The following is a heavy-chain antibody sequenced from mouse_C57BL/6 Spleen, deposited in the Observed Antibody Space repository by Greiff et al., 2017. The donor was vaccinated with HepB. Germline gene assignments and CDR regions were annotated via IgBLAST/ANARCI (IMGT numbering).Heavy chain of an antibody. V-gene: IGHV1-4*01. CDR3: EELPGYFEG. J-gene: IGHJ1*03. Sequence: QVHVKQSGAELARPGASVKMSCKASGYTFTSYTMHWVKQRPGQGLEWIGYINPSSGYTKYNQKFKDKATLTAEKSSRTAYMQLSSLTSEDSAVEYCEELPGYFEGGGKGTKVNVSS. CDR2: INPSSGYT. D-gene: IGHD1-1*01. CDR1: GYTFTSYT.